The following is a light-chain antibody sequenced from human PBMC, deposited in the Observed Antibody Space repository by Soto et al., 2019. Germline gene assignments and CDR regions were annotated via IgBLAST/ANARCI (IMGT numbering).Light chain of an antibody. J-gene: IGLJ1*01. CDR3: CSYAGTYV. CDR1: SSDVGRYNY. V-gene: IGLV2-11*01. CDR2: DVS. Sequence: QSVLTQPRSVSGSPGQSVTISCTGTSSDVGRYNYVSWYQLHPGKAPKLMIYDVSKRPSGVPDRFSGSKSGNTASLTISGLHADDEADYFCCSYAGTYVFGAGTKLTVL.